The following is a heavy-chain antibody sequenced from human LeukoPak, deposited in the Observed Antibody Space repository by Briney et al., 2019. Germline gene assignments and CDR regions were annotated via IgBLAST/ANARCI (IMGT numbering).Heavy chain of an antibody. J-gene: IGHJ4*02. CDR2: ISGSGSGT. Sequence: GGSLRLSCAASGFTFSDYAMGWVRQAPGKGPEWVSVISGSGSGTDYGDSVKGRFTISRDNFRNTLSLQMSSLRAADTAIYYCAELGTSDSRGYYFLFDYWGQGNLVTVSS. CDR3: AELGTSDSRGYYFLFDY. D-gene: IGHD3-22*01. V-gene: IGHV3-23*01. CDR1: GFTFSDYA.